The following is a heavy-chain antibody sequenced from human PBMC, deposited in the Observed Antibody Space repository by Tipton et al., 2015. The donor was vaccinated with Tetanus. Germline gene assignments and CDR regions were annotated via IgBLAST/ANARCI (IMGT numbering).Heavy chain of an antibody. CDR3: ARLVKQWLVPEDY. CDR1: GGSISSSDHY. CDR2: IHYGGNT. D-gene: IGHD6-19*01. V-gene: IGHV4-31*03. J-gene: IGHJ4*02. Sequence: TLSLTCSVSGGSISSSDHYWGWIRQHPGKGLEWIGYIHYGGNTFYKPSLKSRVTISVDTSKKQFSLKMTSVTAADTAVYFCARLVKQWLVPEDYWGQGTLVTVSS.